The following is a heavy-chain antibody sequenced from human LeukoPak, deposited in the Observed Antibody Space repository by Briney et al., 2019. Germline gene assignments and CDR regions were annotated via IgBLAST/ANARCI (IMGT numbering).Heavy chain of an antibody. CDR3: ARLQGPGGWYGPHLGLFDY. V-gene: IGHV4-59*08. CDR1: GGSISSYY. CDR2: IYYSGST. Sequence: SETLSLTCTVSGGSISSYYWSWIRQPPGKGLEWIGYIYYSGSTNYNPSLKSRVTISVDTSKNQFSLKLSSVTAADTAVYYCARLQGPGGWYGPHLGLFDYWGQGTLVTVSS. D-gene: IGHD6-19*01. J-gene: IGHJ4*02.